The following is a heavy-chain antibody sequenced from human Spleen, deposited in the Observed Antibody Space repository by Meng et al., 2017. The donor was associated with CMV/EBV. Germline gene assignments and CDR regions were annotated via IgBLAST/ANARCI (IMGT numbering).Heavy chain of an antibody. J-gene: IGHJ4*02. V-gene: IGHV1-69*13. D-gene: IGHD1-26*01. CDR3: AGQSGSYHTSFDY. CDR1: GATFSTSV. Sequence: SVKVSCKSSGATFSTSVFTWVRQAPGQGLEWMGGIIPIFGSPDYAQRFQDRVTITAEESTSTAYMELSSLRAEDTAVYYCAGQSGSYHTSFDYWGLGTLVTVSS. CDR2: IIPIFGSP.